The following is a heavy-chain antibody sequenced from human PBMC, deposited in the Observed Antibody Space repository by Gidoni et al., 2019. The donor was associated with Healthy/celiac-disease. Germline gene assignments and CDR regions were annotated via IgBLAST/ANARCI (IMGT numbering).Heavy chain of an antibody. J-gene: IGHJ4*02. CDR2: IIPIFGTA. V-gene: IGHV1-69*01. CDR1: GGTFSSYA. D-gene: IGHD3-22*01. CDR3: ARGNYYDSSGYPVKVHYFDY. Sequence: QVQLVQSGAEVKKPGSSVKFSCKASGGTFSSYAISWVRQAPGQGLEWMGGIIPIFGTANYAQKFQGRVTITADESTSTAYMELSSLRSEDTAVYYCARGNYYDSSGYPVKVHYFDYWGQGTLVTVSS.